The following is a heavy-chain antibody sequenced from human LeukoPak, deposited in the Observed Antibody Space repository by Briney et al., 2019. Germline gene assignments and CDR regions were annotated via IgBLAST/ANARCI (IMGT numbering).Heavy chain of an antibody. J-gene: IGHJ3*02. V-gene: IGHV3-23*01. CDR3: ARDSRDGYNFAFDI. Sequence: GGSLRLSCAASGFTFSSYAMSWVRQAPGKGLEWVSLTYSGGTTRYADSVKGRFTISRDNSKNTVFLQMNSLRADDTAVYYCARDSRDGYNFAFDIWGQGTRVTVSS. CDR1: GFTFSSYA. D-gene: IGHD5-24*01. CDR2: TYSGGTT.